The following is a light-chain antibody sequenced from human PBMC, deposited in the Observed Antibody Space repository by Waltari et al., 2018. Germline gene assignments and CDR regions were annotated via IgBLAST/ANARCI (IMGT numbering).Light chain of an antibody. CDR2: EVS. CDR3: CSYSRSTTFVI. CDR1: RRDVGTYNL. V-gene: IGLV2-23*02. J-gene: IGLJ2*01. Sequence: QSALTQPASVSGSPGQSIPLSCTGTRRDVGTYNLVSWYQQHPGKAPKLLISEVSERPSGVSDRFSASKSADTASLTISGLQAEDEADYYCCSYSRSTTFVIFGGGTKLTVL.